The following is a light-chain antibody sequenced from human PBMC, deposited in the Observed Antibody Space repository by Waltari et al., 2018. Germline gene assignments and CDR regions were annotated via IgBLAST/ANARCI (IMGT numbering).Light chain of an antibody. Sequence: EIVMTQSPATLSVSPGETATLSCGASQSVSSNVAWYQKKPGQAPRLLIYDASTRATSIPAKFRGSGSGTEFTLTISSLQSEDFAVYYCQQYNRWPPITFGHGTRLEIK. CDR3: QQYNRWPPIT. CDR2: DAS. CDR1: QSVSSN. J-gene: IGKJ5*01. V-gene: IGKV3-15*01.